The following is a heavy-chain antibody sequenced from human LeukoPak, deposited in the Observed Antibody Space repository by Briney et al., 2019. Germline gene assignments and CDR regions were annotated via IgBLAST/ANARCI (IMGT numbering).Heavy chain of an antibody. CDR1: GYTFTSYG. CDR3: ARRSLGIAAAGSYYYYGMDV. D-gene: IGHD6-13*01. CDR2: ISAYNGNT. J-gene: IGHJ6*02. Sequence: ASVKVSCKASGYTFTSYGISWVRQAPGQGLEWMGWISAYNGNTNYAQKLQGRVTMTTDTSTSTAYMELRSLRSDDTAVYYCARRSLGIAAAGSYYYYGMDVWGQGTTATVSS. V-gene: IGHV1-18*01.